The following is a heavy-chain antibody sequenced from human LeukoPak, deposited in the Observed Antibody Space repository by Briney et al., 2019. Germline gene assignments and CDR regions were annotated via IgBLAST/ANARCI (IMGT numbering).Heavy chain of an antibody. V-gene: IGHV3-23*01. CDR1: GFTFKNYA. Sequence: GGSLRLSCAASGFTFKNYAMNWVRQAPGKGLEWVSAISGSGGSTYYADSVKGRFTISRDNSKNTLYLQMNSLRAEDTAVYYCANFAPVVTAPYYYYMDVWGKGTTVTISS. D-gene: IGHD2-21*02. J-gene: IGHJ6*03. CDR2: ISGSGGST. CDR3: ANFAPVVTAPYYYYMDV.